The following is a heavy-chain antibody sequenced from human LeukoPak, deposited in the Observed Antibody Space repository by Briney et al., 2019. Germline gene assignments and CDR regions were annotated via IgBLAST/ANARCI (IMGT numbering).Heavy chain of an antibody. CDR3: ARHWDIVVVPAANPFDY. J-gene: IGHJ4*02. D-gene: IGHD2-2*01. Sequence: GSLRLSCAASGFTVSSNYMSWVRQPPGKGLEWIGEINHSGSTNYNPSLKSRVTISVDTSKNQFSLKLSSVTAADTAVYYCARHWDIVVVPAANPFDYWGQGTLVTVSS. V-gene: IGHV4-34*01. CDR1: GFTVSSNY. CDR2: INHSGST.